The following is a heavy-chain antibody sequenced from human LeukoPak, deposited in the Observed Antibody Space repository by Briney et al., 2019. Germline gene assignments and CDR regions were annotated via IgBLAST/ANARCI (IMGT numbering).Heavy chain of an antibody. CDR3: ARLSGRVVCSAGSCYIDS. Sequence: ESLKISCKGSGYNFTSHWIGWVRQMPGKGLEWMGIIYPGDSDTRYSPSFQGQVTFSADKSISTAYLQWSSLKASDTAMYYCARLSGRVVCSAGSCYIDSWGQGTLVTVSS. V-gene: IGHV5-51*01. D-gene: IGHD2-15*01. CDR2: IYPGDSDT. J-gene: IGHJ4*02. CDR1: GYNFTSHW.